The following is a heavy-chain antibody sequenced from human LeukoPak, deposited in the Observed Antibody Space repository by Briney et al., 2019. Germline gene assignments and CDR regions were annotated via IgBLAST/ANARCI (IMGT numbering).Heavy chain of an antibody. D-gene: IGHD1-26*01. CDR3: AKDGASIVGATSACDY. CDR2: ISWNSGSI. CDR1: GFTFDDYA. J-gene: IGHJ4*02. V-gene: IGHV3-9*01. Sequence: PGGSLRLSCAASGFTFDDYAMHWIRQAPGKGLEWVSGISWNSGSIGYADSVKGRFTISRDNAKNSLYLQMNSLRAEDTALYYCAKDGASIVGATSACDYWGQGTLVTVSS.